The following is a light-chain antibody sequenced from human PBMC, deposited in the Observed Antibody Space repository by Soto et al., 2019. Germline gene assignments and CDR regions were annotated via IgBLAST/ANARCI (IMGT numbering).Light chain of an antibody. V-gene: IGKV3-15*01. CDR1: QSVRAN. J-gene: IGKJ5*01. Sequence: NVFTQSPGTLSLPPGEGATLSCRASQSVRANLAWYQQKPGQAPRLLIYGASTRATGIPARFSGSGSGTEFTLTISSLQSEDFAVYYCQQYNNGPPITFGHGTRL. CDR3: QQYNNGPPIT. CDR2: GAS.